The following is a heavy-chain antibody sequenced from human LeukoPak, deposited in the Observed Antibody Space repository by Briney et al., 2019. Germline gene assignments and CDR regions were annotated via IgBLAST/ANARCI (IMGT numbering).Heavy chain of an antibody. Sequence: ASVKVSCKASGYTFTTYAMNWVRQAPGQGLEWMGWINTNTGNPTYAQGFTGRFVFSLDTSVSTAYLQISSLKADDTAVYYCARDLTGTTLPAFDIWGQGTMVTVSS. CDR1: GYTFTTYA. D-gene: IGHD1-7*01. J-gene: IGHJ3*02. CDR2: INTNTGNP. V-gene: IGHV7-4-1*02. CDR3: ARDLTGTTLPAFDI.